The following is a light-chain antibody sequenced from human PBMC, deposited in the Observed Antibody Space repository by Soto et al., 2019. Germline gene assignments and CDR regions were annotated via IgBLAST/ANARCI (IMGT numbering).Light chain of an antibody. V-gene: IGLV2-23*01. CDR1: NSDVGGYNF. Sequence: QSVLTQPASVSGSPGQSITISCTGTNSDVGGYNFVSWYQQHPDKAPKVIIYEGSKRPSGVSNRFSGSKSGNTASLTISGLQAEDEADYYCCSYAGSSTYVFXTGTKLTVL. CDR3: CSYAGSSTYV. J-gene: IGLJ1*01. CDR2: EGS.